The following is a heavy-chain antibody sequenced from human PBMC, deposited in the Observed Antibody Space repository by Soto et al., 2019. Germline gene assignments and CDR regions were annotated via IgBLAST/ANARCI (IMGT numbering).Heavy chain of an antibody. J-gene: IGHJ4*02. CDR2: IIHSGST. V-gene: IGHV4-34*12. Sequence: PSEPLSLTCVVYGGSFSGYYWTWIRQPPGKGLEWIGEIIHSGSTNYNPSLKSRVTISVDTSKNQFSLKLSSVTAADTAVYYCAIGYSYVNYWGQGTLVTVSS. D-gene: IGHD5-18*01. CDR3: AIGYSYVNY. CDR1: GGSFSGYY.